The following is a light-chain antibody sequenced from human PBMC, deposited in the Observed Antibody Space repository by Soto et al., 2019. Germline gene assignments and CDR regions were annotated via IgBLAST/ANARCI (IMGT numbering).Light chain of an antibody. Sequence: EILVTQSPATLSVSPGERVTLSCRASQSVTRDLAWYQQKPGQAPRLLIYGASTRATGIPARFSGSGSGTDFTLPINSLQSEDFAIYYCQQYRTFGQGTRVEIK. CDR3: QQYRT. J-gene: IGKJ1*01. CDR1: QSVTRD. V-gene: IGKV3-15*01. CDR2: GAS.